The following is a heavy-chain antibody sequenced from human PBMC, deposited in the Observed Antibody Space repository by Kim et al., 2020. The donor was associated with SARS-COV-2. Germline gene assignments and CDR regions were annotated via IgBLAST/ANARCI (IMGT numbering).Heavy chain of an antibody. Sequence: APSVKGRFTISRDDSSNTAYLQMNSLRIEDTAVYYCARRGGDRSPDPNIYYWGQGTQVTVSS. V-gene: IGHV3-73*01. CDR3: ARRGGDRSPDPNIYY. D-gene: IGHD2-21*01. J-gene: IGHJ4*02.